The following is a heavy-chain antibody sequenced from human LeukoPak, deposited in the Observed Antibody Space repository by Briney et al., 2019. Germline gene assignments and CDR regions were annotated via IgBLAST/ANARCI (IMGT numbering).Heavy chain of an antibody. D-gene: IGHD1-1*01. J-gene: IGHJ4*02. CDR3: VRDHQYSFDY. CDR2: ITISSSYI. V-gene: IGHV3-48*02. CDR1: GFTFSSYN. Sequence: GGSLRLSCAASGFTFSSYNMNWVRQAPGKGLEWVSYITISSSYIQYADSVKGRFTISRDNAKNSLYLQMNSPRDEDTAVYYCVRDHQYSFDYWGQGTLVTVSS.